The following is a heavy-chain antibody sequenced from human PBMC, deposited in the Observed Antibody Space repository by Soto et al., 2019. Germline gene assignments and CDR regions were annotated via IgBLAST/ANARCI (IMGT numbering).Heavy chain of an antibody. J-gene: IGHJ6*02. V-gene: IGHV6-1*01. CDR3: ARGEYSSRWYDYYYGMDV. Sequence: SQTLSLTFAISGDSVSSNSAALNWIRQSPSRGLEWLGRTYYRSNLYNDYAVSVKIRITINPDTSKNQFALQLNSVTPEDTAVYYCARGEYSSRWYDYYYGMDVWGQGTTVTVSS. CDR2: TYYRSNLYN. CDR1: GDSVSSNSAA. D-gene: IGHD6-13*01.